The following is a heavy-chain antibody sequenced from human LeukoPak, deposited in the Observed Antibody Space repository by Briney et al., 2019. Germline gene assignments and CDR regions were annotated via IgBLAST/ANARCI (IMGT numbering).Heavy chain of an antibody. CDR3: ARHGSSYSFDC. Sequence: SETLSLTCTVSGDSISNYYWSWIRQPAGKGLEWIGRIYSSGSTNYNPSLKSRVTMSVDTSKNQFSLRLSSVTAADTAVYYCARHGSSYSFDCWGQGTLVTVSS. D-gene: IGHD6-13*01. J-gene: IGHJ4*02. CDR2: IYSSGST. CDR1: GDSISNYY. V-gene: IGHV4-4*07.